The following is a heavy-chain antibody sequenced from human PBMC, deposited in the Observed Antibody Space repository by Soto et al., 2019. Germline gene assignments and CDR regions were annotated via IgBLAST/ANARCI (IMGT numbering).Heavy chain of an antibody. D-gene: IGHD3-3*02. CDR3: ARVRAFPAHPHALDV. V-gene: IGHV4-34*01. Sequence: SETLSLTCAVYGGSFSGYYWSWIRQPPGKGLEWIGEINHSGSTNYNPSLKSRVTISVDTSKNQFSLKLSSVTAADTAVYYCARVRAFPAHPHALDVWGKGTTVTVSS. CDR1: GGSFSGYY. J-gene: IGHJ6*04. CDR2: INHSGST.